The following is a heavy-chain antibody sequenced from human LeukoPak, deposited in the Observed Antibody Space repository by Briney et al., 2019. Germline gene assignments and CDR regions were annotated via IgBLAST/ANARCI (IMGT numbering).Heavy chain of an antibody. CDR1: GYTFTSYA. CDR2: INAGNGNT. CDR3: AREGADCSSTSCPARLFDY. V-gene: IGHV1-3*01. D-gene: IGHD2-2*01. J-gene: IGHJ4*02. Sequence: ASVKVSCKASGYTFTSYAMHWVRQAPGQRLEWMGWINAGNGNTKYSQKFQGRVTITRDTSASTAYMELSSPRSEDTAVYYCAREGADCSSTSCPARLFDYWGQGTLVTVSS.